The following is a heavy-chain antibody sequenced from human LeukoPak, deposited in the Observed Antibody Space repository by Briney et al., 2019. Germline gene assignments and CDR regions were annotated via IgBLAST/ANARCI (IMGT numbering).Heavy chain of an antibody. J-gene: IGHJ4*02. V-gene: IGHV4-59*01. CDR1: GGSINSYY. Sequence: PSETLSLTCTVSGGSINSYYWSWIRQPPGRGLEWIGYIYYSGSTNYNPSLKSRVTISVDTPKNQFSLKLTSVTAADTAVYYCAREGGPYRPLDYSGQGTLVTVAS. CDR2: IYYSGST. CDR3: AREGGPYRPLDY.